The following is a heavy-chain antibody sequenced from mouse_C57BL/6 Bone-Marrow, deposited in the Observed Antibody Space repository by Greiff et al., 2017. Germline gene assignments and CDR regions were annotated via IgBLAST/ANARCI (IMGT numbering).Heavy chain of an antibody. D-gene: IGHD3-2*02. J-gene: IGHJ4*01. V-gene: IGHV1-82*01. Sequence: QVQLQQSGPELVKPGASVKISCKASGYAFSSSWMNWVKQRPGKGLAWIGRIYPGDGDTNYNGKFKGKATLTADKSTSTAYMQRSSLTYEDSAVFFRAREQLRLQLDYWGQGTTGTVSS. CDR3: AREQLRLQLDY. CDR1: GYAFSSSW. CDR2: IYPGDGDT.